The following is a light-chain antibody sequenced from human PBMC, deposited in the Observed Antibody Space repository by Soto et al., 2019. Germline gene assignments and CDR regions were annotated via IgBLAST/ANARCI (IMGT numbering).Light chain of an antibody. CDR2: AAS. Sequence: AIRMTQSTSSFSASTGDRVTITCRASQGISSYLAWYQQKKGKAPKLLIYAASTLQSGVPSRFSGSGYGTDFNLTISCLQSEDFATYFCQQYSTYSWTFGQGTKVDIK. J-gene: IGKJ1*01. CDR3: QQYSTYSWT. CDR1: QGISSY. V-gene: IGKV1-8*01.